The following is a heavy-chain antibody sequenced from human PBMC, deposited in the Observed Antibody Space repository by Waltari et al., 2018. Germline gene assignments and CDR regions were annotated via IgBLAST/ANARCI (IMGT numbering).Heavy chain of an antibody. CDR1: GGSFSGYY. D-gene: IGHD2-15*01. V-gene: IGHV4-34*01. CDR3: ARGPRNIVVVVAATGAAFDI. CDR2: INHSGST. Sequence: QVQLQQWGAGLLKPSETLSLTCAVYGGSFSGYYWSWIRQPPGKGLEWIGEINHSGSTNYNPSLKSRVTISVDTSKNQFSLKLSSVTAADTAVYYCARGPRNIVVVVAATGAAFDIWGQGTMVTVSS. J-gene: IGHJ3*02.